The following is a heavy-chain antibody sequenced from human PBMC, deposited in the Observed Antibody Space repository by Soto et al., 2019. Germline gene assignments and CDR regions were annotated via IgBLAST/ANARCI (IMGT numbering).Heavy chain of an antibody. V-gene: IGHV1-18*01. Sequence: ASVKVSCKASGYTFTRSGISWVRQAPGQGLEWMGWISAYNGNTNYAQKLQGRVTMTTDTSTSTAYMELRSLRSDDTAVYYCARHDCISSSCYYYYYYGMDVWGQGTTVTVSS. CDR1: GYTFTRSG. CDR2: ISAYNGNT. D-gene: IGHD2-2*01. J-gene: IGHJ6*02. CDR3: ARHDCISSSCYYYYYYGMDV.